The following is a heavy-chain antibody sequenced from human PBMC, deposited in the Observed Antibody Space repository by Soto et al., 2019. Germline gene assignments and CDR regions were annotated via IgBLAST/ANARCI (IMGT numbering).Heavy chain of an antibody. CDR3: ARVSVSYYYYYGMDV. D-gene: IGHD4-17*01. V-gene: IGHV4-34*01. CDR2: INHSGST. Sequence: SETLSLTCAVYGGSFSGYYWSWIRQPPGKGLEWIGEINHSGSTNYNPSLKSRVTISVDTSKNQFSLKLRSVPAADTAVYYCARVSVSYYYYYGMDVWGQGTTVTVSS. CDR1: GGSFSGYY. J-gene: IGHJ6*02.